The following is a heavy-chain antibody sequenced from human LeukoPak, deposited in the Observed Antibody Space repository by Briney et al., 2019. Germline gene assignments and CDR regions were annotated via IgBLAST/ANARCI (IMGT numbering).Heavy chain of an antibody. J-gene: IGHJ4*02. V-gene: IGHV3-9*01. CDR2: ISWNSGSI. CDR1: GFTFDDYA. Sequence: GGSLRLSCAASGFTFDDYAMHWVRQAPGKGLEGVSGISWNSGSIVYADSVKGRFTISRDNAKNSLYLQMNSLRAEDTALYYCAKSWHGYNDPYFDYWGQGTLVTVSS. D-gene: IGHD5-24*01. CDR3: AKSWHGYNDPYFDY.